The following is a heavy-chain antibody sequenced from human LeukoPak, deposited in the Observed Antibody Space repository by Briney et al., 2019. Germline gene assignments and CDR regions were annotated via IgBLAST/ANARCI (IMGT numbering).Heavy chain of an antibody. CDR3: ARRGFGLSVSLFDS. Sequence: SQTLSLTCAISGDSFSRDSAAWNWIRQSPSIGLEWLGRTYYRSKWYYDYTVSMRVRLTINPDTSNNQFSLQLTFVTPEDTAVYYCARRGFGLSVSLFDSWGQGTLVTVSS. D-gene: IGHD5/OR15-5a*01. CDR2: TYYRSKWYY. J-gene: IGHJ5*01. CDR1: GDSFSRDSAA. V-gene: IGHV6-1*01.